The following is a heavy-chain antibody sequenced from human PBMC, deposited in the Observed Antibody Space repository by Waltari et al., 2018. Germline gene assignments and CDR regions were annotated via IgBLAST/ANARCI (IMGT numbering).Heavy chain of an antibody. CDR3: ARDSGTVGYYYYYMDV. J-gene: IGHJ6*03. V-gene: IGHV4-39*07. CDR1: GGSISSSSYY. Sequence: QLQLQESGPGLVKPSETLSLTCTVSGGSISSSSYYWGWIRQPPGKGLEWIGSIYYSGSTYYNPSLKSRVTISVDTSKNQFSLKLSSVTAADTAVYYCARDSGTVGYYYYYMDVWGKGTTVTISS. D-gene: IGHD2-15*01. CDR2: IYYSGST.